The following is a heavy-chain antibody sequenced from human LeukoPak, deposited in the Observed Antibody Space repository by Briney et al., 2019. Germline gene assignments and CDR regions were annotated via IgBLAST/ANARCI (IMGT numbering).Heavy chain of an antibody. J-gene: IGHJ4*02. CDR1: GFSFSSFE. CDR2: ISGSGGSA. V-gene: IGHV3-23*01. D-gene: IGHD6-19*01. CDR3: AKTSYSSGGYRIWDY. Sequence: GALSLSCAASGFSFSSFEMSWVRAAPGKGLEWVSAISGSGGSAYYADSVKGRFTISRDNSRNTLSLQMNSLRAEDTALYYCAKTSYSSGGYRIWDYWGQGTLVTVSS.